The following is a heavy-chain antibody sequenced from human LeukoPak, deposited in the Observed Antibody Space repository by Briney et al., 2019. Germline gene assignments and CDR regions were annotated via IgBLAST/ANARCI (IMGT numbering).Heavy chain of an antibody. CDR2: IYYSGST. V-gene: IGHV4-34*01. J-gene: IGHJ4*02. CDR3: ARHLAAAGTSFDY. Sequence: SETLSLTCAVYGGSFSGYYWSWIRQPPGKGLEWIGSIYYSGSTYYNPSLKSRVTISVGTSKNQFSLKLSSVTAADTAVYYCARHLAAAGTSFDYWGQGTLVTVSS. D-gene: IGHD6-13*01. CDR1: GGSFSGYY.